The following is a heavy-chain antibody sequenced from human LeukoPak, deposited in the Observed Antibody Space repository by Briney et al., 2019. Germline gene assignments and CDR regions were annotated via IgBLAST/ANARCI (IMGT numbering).Heavy chain of an antibody. D-gene: IGHD3-10*01. Sequence: GGSLRLSCAASGFTFSNYALTWVRQTPGKGLEWVSAISASGASTYYADSVKGRFTISRDNPKNTLYLQMSSLRAEDTAVYYCAKEYGSGSYYNDYWGRGALVTVSS. CDR1: GFTFSNYA. J-gene: IGHJ4*02. CDR2: ISASGAST. CDR3: AKEYGSGSYYNDY. V-gene: IGHV3-23*01.